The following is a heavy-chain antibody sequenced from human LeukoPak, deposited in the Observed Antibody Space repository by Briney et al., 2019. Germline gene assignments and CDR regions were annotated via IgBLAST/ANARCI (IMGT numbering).Heavy chain of an antibody. Sequence: GGSLRLSCAASGFTFSSYGMHWVRQAPGKGLEWVAFIRYDGSNKYYADSVKGRFTISRDNSKNTLYLQMNSLRAEDTAVYYCAKTSLYCSSTSCYAYYYYYYYMDVWGKGTTVTVSS. CDR1: GFTFSSYG. CDR2: IRYDGSNK. D-gene: IGHD2-2*01. V-gene: IGHV3-30*02. J-gene: IGHJ6*03. CDR3: AKTSLYCSSTSCYAYYYYYYYMDV.